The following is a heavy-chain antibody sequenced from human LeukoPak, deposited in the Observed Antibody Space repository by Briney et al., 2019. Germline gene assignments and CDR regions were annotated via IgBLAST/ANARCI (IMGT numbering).Heavy chain of an antibody. CDR3: ARGPQWRGDYYYMDI. CDR2: MNPNSGNT. J-gene: IGHJ6*03. CDR1: GYTFTSFD. Sequence: ASVKVSCKAPGYTFTSFDINWVRQATGQGLEWMGWMNPNSGNTGYAQKFQGRVTMAMNTSISTAYIELRSLRSEDTAVYYCARGPQWRGDYYYMDIWGKGTTVTVSS. V-gene: IGHV1-8*01. D-gene: IGHD6-19*01.